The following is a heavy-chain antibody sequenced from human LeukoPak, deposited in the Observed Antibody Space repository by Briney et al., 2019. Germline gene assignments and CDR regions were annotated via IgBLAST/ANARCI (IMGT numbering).Heavy chain of an antibody. CDR1: GLTFSDYY. D-gene: IGHD2-15*01. CDR2: SKNRAQNYIT. CDR3: ARDDGGQGDY. J-gene: IGHJ4*02. V-gene: IGHV3-72*01. Sequence: GGSLRLSCAASGLTFSDYYVDWVRQAPGKGLEWIGRSKNRAQNYITQYAAFVQGRFTISRDDSKNSLYLQINTLKTEDTAVYYCARDDGGQGDYWGQGTLVTVSS.